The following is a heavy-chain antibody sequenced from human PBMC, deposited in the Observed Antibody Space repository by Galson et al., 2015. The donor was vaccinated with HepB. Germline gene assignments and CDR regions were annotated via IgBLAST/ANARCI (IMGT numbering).Heavy chain of an antibody. Sequence: SVKVSCKASGYNFTSYGVIWVRQAPAQGLEWMAWFSAYNGKTVYAPKFQGRVILTTDTSTTTTYMDLRSLTSDDTAVYYCATLSTGPDYWGQGTQVTVSS. V-gene: IGHV1-18*01. CDR2: FSAYNGKT. J-gene: IGHJ4*02. D-gene: IGHD5/OR15-5a*01. CDR3: ATLSTGPDY. CDR1: GYNFTSYG.